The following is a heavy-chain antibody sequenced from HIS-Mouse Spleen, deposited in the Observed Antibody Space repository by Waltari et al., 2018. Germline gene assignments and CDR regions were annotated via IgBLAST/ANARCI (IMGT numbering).Heavy chain of an antibody. D-gene: IGHD7-27*01. J-gene: IGHJ2*01. Sequence: QVQLQQWGAGLLKPSETLSLTCAVYGGSFSGYYWSWIRQPPGKGLEGIGEINHSGSTNSNPSLKSRVTISVDTSKNQFSLKLSSVTAADTAVYYCARVRTGDPSYWYFDLWGRGTLVTVSS. V-gene: IGHV4-34*01. CDR3: ARVRTGDPSYWYFDL. CDR1: GGSFSGYY. CDR2: INHSGST.